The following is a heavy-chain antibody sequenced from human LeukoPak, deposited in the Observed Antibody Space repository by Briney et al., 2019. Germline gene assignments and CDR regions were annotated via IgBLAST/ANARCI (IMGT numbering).Heavy chain of an antibody. Sequence: SETLSLTCTVSGGSISSGSYYWSWIRQPGGKGLEWIARIYTSATNNYNPSLKSRVTITVDTNKNQFSLKLSSVTAADTAMYYCAREVTLYGSGSPSWFDPWGQGTLVTVSS. J-gene: IGHJ5*02. CDR1: GGSISSGSYY. CDR2: IYTSATN. CDR3: AREVTLYGSGSPSWFDP. D-gene: IGHD3-10*01. V-gene: IGHV4-61*02.